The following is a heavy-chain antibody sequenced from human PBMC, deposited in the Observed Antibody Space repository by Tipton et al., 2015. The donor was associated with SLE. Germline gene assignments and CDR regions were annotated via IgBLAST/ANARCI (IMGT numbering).Heavy chain of an antibody. CDR2: IYTSGST. V-gene: IGHV4-4*08. Sequence: LRLSCTVSGGSISSYYWSWIRQPPGKGLEWIGYIYTSGSTNYNPSLKSRVTISVDTSKNQFSLKLSSATAADTAVYYCARDKEGYSSSWYYFDYWGQGTLVTVSA. J-gene: IGHJ4*02. CDR1: GGSISSYY. D-gene: IGHD6-13*01. CDR3: ARDKEGYSSSWYYFDY.